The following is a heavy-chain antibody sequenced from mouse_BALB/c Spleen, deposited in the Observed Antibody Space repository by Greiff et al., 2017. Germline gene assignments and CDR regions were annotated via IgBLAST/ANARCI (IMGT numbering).Heavy chain of an antibody. V-gene: IGHV1S41*01. CDR1: GYTFTSYW. CDR2: IAPGSGST. J-gene: IGHJ1*01. CDR3: ARLRYFEV. Sequence: DLVKPGASVKLSCKASGYTFTSYWINWIKQRPGQGLEWIGRIAPGSGSTYYNEMFKGKATLTVDTSSSTAYIQLSSLSSEDSAVYFCARLRYFEVWGAGTTVTVSS.